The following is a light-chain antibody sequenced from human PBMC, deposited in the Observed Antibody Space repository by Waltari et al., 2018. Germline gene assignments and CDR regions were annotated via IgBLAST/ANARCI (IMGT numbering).Light chain of an antibody. Sequence: EIVLTPSPGTLSFSPGDRATLSCRASQSVRSYYLAWYQQKLGQAPRLLIYAVSTRAIGIPDRFSGGGSGTDFTLTINRLEPEDFAVYYCLQYGSSPNTFGPGTKVEIK. CDR1: QSVRSYY. CDR2: AVS. J-gene: IGKJ1*01. CDR3: LQYGSSPNT. V-gene: IGKV3-20*01.